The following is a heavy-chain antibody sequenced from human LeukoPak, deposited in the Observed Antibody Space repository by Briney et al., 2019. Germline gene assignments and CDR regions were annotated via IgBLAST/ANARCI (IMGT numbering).Heavy chain of an antibody. V-gene: IGHV3-64*01. CDR2: ISSNGGST. CDR1: GITFSSYA. Sequence: GVLRLSCAASGITFSSYAMHWVRQAPGKGLEYVSAISSNGGSTYYANSVKGRFTISRDNSKNTLYLQMGSLRAEDMAVYYCARSFDWLLPPYYYYGMDVWGQGTTVTVSS. J-gene: IGHJ6*02. CDR3: ARSFDWLLPPYYYYGMDV. D-gene: IGHD3-9*01.